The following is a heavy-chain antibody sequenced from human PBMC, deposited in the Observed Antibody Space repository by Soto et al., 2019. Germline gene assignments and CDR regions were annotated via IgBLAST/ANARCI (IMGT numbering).Heavy chain of an antibody. V-gene: IGHV3-64*07. D-gene: IGHD1-1*01. CDR2: ISANGLGT. J-gene: IGHJ4*02. Sequence: EVQLVESGGGLVQPGGSLRLSCAASGFTFPTYAMHWVRQAPGKGLEYVSAISANGLGTYYSDSVKGRFTISRENSKNTPFLQMGGLRADDMAIYYGATDNGDWKGRIYWGRGSLVTVSS. CDR3: ATDNGDWKGRIY. CDR1: GFTFPTYA.